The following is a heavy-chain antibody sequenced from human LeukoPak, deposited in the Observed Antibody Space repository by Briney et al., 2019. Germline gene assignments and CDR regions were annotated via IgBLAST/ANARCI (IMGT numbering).Heavy chain of an antibody. V-gene: IGHV4-61*02. CDR1: GGSISSGSYY. D-gene: IGHD5-24*01. Sequence: SQTLSLTCTVSGGSISSGSYYWSWIRQPAGKGLEWIGRIYTSGSTNYNPSLKSRVTISVDTSKNQFSLKLSSVTAADTAVYYCARDCRDGYNGCPWFDPWGQGTLVTVSS. CDR3: ARDCRDGYNGCPWFDP. CDR2: IYTSGST. J-gene: IGHJ5*02.